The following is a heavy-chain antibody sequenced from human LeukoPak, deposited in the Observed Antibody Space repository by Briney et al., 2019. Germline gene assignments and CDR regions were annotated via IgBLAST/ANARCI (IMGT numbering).Heavy chain of an antibody. CDR1: GFTFSSYE. CDR3: ARFIAAGAFDY. V-gene: IGHV3-48*03. Sequence: GGSLRVSCAASGFTFSSYEMNWVRQARGKGLEWVSYISSSGSTIYYADSVKGRFTISRDNAKNSLYLQMNSLRAEDTAVYYCARFIAAGAFDYWGQGTLVTVSS. CDR2: ISSSGSTI. J-gene: IGHJ4*02. D-gene: IGHD6-13*01.